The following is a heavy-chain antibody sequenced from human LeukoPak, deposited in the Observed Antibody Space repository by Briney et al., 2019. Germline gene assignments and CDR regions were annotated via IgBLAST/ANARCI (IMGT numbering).Heavy chain of an antibody. CDR3: TRVHYYDSSGYYPFDY. J-gene: IGHJ4*02. Sequence: GGSLRLSCTASGFTFGDYAMSWVRQAPGKGLEWVGFIRSNAYGGTTEYAASVTGRFTISRDDSKSIAYLQMNSLKTENTAVYYCTRVHYYDSSGYYPFDYWGQGTLVTVSS. CDR1: GFTFGDYA. D-gene: IGHD3-22*01. CDR2: IRSNAYGGTT. V-gene: IGHV3-49*04.